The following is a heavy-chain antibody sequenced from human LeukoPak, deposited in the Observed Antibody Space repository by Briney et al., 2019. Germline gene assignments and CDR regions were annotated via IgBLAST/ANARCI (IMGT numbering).Heavy chain of an antibody. D-gene: IGHD3-22*01. J-gene: IGHJ4*02. CDR1: RFAFSNAW. Sequence: GGSLRLSCAASRFAFSNAWMSWVRQAPGKGLEWVGRIKSKTDGGTTDYAAPVKGRFTISRDDSKNTLYLLMNSLKTEDTAVYYCTTEPHPLHDSSGYYWGQGTLVTVSS. CDR3: TTEPHPLHDSSGYY. CDR2: IKSKTDGGTT. V-gene: IGHV3-15*01.